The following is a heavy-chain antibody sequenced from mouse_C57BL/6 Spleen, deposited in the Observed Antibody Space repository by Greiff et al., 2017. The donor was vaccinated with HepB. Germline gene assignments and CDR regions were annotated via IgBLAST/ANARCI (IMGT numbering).Heavy chain of an antibody. D-gene: IGHD2-2*01. Sequence: VQLQQSGPELVKPGASVKISCKASGYSFTSYYIHWVKQRPGQGLEWIGWIYPGSGNTKYNEKFKGKATLTADTSSSTAYMQLSSLTSEDSAVYYCAKGDYYGYDDYAMDYWGQGTSVTVSS. J-gene: IGHJ4*01. CDR3: AKGDYYGYDDYAMDY. CDR2: IYPGSGNT. CDR1: GYSFTSYY. V-gene: IGHV1-66*01.